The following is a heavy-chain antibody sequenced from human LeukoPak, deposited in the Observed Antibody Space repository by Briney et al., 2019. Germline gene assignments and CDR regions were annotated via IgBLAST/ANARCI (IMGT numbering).Heavy chain of an antibody. Sequence: SETLSLTCAVSGDSITSDKWWTWVRPPPGKGLEWIGEIHHSKSSNYYPSLKSRVTISVDKSKNQFSLELNSVTAADTAVYYCARGDSSGYYYAHFDYWGQGTLVTVSS. CDR1: GDSITSDKW. J-gene: IGHJ4*02. D-gene: IGHD3-22*01. CDR3: ARGDSSGYYYAHFDY. CDR2: IHHSKSS. V-gene: IGHV4-4*02.